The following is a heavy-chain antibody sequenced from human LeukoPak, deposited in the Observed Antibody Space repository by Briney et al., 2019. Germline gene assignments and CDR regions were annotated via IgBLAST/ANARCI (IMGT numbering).Heavy chain of an antibody. CDR1: GFTFSSFA. J-gene: IGHJ4*02. V-gene: IGHV3-23*01. CDR2: ISGSGGTT. Sequence: GGSLRLSCAASGFTFSSFAMSWVRQAPGKGLEWVSAISGSGGTTYYADSVKGRFTISRDNSKNTLYLQMNSLRAEDTAVYYCAKGGSAAAGTFDYWGQGTLVTVSS. D-gene: IGHD6-13*01. CDR3: AKGGSAAAGTFDY.